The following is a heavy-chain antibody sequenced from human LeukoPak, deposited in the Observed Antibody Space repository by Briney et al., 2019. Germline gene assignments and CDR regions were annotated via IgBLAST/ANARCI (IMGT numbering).Heavy chain of an antibody. CDR2: MNPNSGNT. D-gene: IGHD6-13*01. J-gene: IGHJ4*02. V-gene: IGHV1-8*03. CDR3: ARGHSSSWLDY. CDR1: GYTFTSYD. Sequence: GASVNVSCKASGYTFTSYDINWVRQATGQGLEWMGWMNPNSGNTGYAQKFQGRVTITRNTSISTAYMELSSLRSEDTAVYYCARGHSSSWLDYWGQGTLVTVSS.